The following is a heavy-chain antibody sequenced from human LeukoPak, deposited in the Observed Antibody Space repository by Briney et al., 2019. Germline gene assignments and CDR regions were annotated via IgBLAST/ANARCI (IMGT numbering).Heavy chain of an antibody. J-gene: IGHJ3*02. Sequence: SSETLSLTCTVPGGSINSYYWSWIRQPPGKGLEWIGYIYYSGSTNYNPSLKSRVTISADTSKNQLSLKLSSVTAADTAVYYCARTGGPTYKSSWFIWGQGTMVTVSS. CDR1: GGSINSYY. CDR3: ARTGGPTYKSSWFI. V-gene: IGHV4-59*01. CDR2: IYYSGST. D-gene: IGHD6-13*01.